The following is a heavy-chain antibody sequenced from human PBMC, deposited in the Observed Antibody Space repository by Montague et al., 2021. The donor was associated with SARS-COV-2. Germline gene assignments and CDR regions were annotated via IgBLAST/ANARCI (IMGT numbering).Heavy chain of an antibody. D-gene: IGHD2/OR15-2a*01. J-gene: IGHJ4*02. CDR1: GWCLSSGDHY. Sequence: TLSLTCTVSGWCLSSGDHYWNCIPPVPGRGLNWKSAIYYSGTSYYTPSLRGRISISVYTSRNQFSLTVKSLTAADMAKSFCARGLSYFYQRNDHFEHWGLGTLVTVSS. CDR2: IYYSGTS. V-gene: IGHV4-31*03. CDR3: ARGLSYFYQRNDHFEH.